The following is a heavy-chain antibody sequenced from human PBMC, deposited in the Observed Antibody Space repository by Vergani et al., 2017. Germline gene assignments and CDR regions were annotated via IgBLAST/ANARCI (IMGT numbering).Heavy chain of an antibody. V-gene: IGHV3-30*02. CDR1: RFTFSNYY. CDR2: IQLDGSNQ. D-gene: IGHD3-16*01. CDR3: AKHFRGWGIDY. Sequence: QVQLVESGGGMVQRGGSLRLSCATSRFTFSNYYMQWIRQGPGKGLEFVAFIQLDGSNQYYADSVKGRFTLSRDFSKHTLYLQMNSLRTDDTATYYCAKHFRGWGIDYWGQGTQVIVSS. J-gene: IGHJ4*02.